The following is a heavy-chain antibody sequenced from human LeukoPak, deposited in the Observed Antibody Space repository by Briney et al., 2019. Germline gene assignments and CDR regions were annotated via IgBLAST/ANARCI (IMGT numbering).Heavy chain of an antibody. Sequence: ASVKVSCKASGYTFTSYGISWVRQAPGQGLEWMGWISAYKGNTNYAQKLQGRVTMTTDTSTSTAYMELRSLRSDDTAVYYCARDGGSIAVAGWFDPWGQGTLATVSS. CDR1: GYTFTSYG. D-gene: IGHD6-19*01. CDR2: ISAYKGNT. CDR3: ARDGGSIAVAGWFDP. J-gene: IGHJ5*02. V-gene: IGHV1-18*01.